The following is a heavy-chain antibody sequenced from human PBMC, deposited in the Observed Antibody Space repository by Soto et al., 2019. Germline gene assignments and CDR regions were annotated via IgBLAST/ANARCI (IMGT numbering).Heavy chain of an antibody. CDR1: GFTFSSYG. J-gene: IGHJ4*02. D-gene: IGHD6-19*01. CDR2: ISYDGSNK. CDR3: AKDKWNKQWLALDY. Sequence: GGSLRLSCAASGFTFSSYGMHWVRQAPGKGLEWVAVISYDGSNKYYADSVKGRFTISRDNSKNTLYLQMNSLRAEDTAVYYCAKDKWNKQWLALDYWGQGTLVTVSS. V-gene: IGHV3-30*18.